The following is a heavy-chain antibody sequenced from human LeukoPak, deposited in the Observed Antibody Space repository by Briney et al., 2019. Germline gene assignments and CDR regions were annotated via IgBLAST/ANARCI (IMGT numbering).Heavy chain of an antibody. D-gene: IGHD6-6*01. V-gene: IGHV3-30*04. CDR3: ARGREYRRWSEVLDY. CDR1: GFTFISDA. CDR2: ISDDGSYK. J-gene: IGHJ4*02. Sequence: GGALRLSCAASGFTFISDAMRWGCQGPGKGLGWVAVISDDGSYKYSADSVKGRFTISRDNSKNTLYLQMNSLRAEDTAVYYCARGREYRRWSEVLDYWGQGTLVTVSS.